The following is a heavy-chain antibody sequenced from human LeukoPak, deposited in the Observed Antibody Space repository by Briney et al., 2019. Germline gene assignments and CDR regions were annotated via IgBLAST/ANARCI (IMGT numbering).Heavy chain of an antibody. D-gene: IGHD3-3*01. Sequence: SETLSLTCTVSGGSISSYYWSWIRQPPGKGLEWIGYIYYSGSTNCNPSLKSRVTISVDTSKNQFSLKLSSVTAADTAVYYCARGGSYYDFSFDPWGQGTLVTVSS. CDR2: IYYSGST. CDR1: GGSISSYY. J-gene: IGHJ5*02. CDR3: ARGGSYYDFSFDP. V-gene: IGHV4-59*01.